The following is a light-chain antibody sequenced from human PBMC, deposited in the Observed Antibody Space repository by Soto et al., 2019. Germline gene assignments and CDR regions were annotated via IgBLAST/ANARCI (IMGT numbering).Light chain of an antibody. CDR3: GTWDTSLSALTWV. V-gene: IGLV1-51*01. J-gene: IGLJ3*02. Sequence: QSVLTQPPSVSAAPGQKVTISCSGSSSNIGKNYVSWYRQLPGTAPKHLIYDNHKRPSGIPDRFSGSKSGTSATLGITGLQTGDEADYYCGTWDTSLSALTWVFGGGTKLTVL. CDR1: SSNIGKNY. CDR2: DNH.